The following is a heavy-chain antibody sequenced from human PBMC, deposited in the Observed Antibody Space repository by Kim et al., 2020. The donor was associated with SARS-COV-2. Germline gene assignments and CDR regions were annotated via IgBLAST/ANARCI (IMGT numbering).Heavy chain of an antibody. CDR2: IIPIFDTS. D-gene: IGHD5-18*01. CDR1: GGIFSSYA. Sequence: SSVKVSCKASGGIFSSYAISWVRQAPGQGLEWMGGIIPIFDTSNYAQKFQGRLTITADESTNTAYMELSSLRSEDTAVYYCARGTLEYSYGGFDYWGQGTLVTVSS. J-gene: IGHJ4*02. V-gene: IGHV1-69*13. CDR3: ARGTLEYSYGGFDY.